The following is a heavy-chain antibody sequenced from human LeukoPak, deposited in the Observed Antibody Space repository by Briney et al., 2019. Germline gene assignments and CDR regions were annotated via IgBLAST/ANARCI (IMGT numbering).Heavy chain of an antibody. CDR1: GFTFSDYD. D-gene: IGHD5-12*01. CDR2: ISSSGRTK. J-gene: IGHJ4*02. CDR3: ARGGYSDY. V-gene: IGHV3-11*01. Sequence: GGSLRLSCAASGFTFSDYDMSWIRQAPGKGLEWFSYISSSGRTKYYADSMKGRFTISRDNAKNSLYLQMNSLRAEDTALYYCARGGYSDYWGQGTLVTVSS.